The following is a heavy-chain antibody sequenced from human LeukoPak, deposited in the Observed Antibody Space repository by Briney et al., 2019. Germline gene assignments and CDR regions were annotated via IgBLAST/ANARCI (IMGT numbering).Heavy chain of an antibody. CDR2: IYYSGTT. D-gene: IGHD3-10*01. V-gene: IGHV4-39*01. CDR3: AAMVRGVII. Sequence: KTSETLSLTCTVSGGSISSSPYYWGWIRQSPGKGLEWIGSIYYSGTTHYNPSLKSRVTISVDTSKNQFSLKLSSVTAADTAVYYCAAMVRGVIIWGQGTLVTVSS. CDR1: GGSISSSPYY. J-gene: IGHJ4*02.